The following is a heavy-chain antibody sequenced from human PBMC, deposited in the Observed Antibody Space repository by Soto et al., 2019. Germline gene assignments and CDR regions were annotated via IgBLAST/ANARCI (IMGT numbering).Heavy chain of an antibody. CDR2: IYNSGGT. D-gene: IGHD3-22*01. V-gene: IGHV4-59*01. CDR1: FGSISSYY. Sequence: PSETLSLPCTVCFGSISSYYWSWIRQSPGTGLEGIGHIYNSGGTNYNPSLKSRVIISVDTSKNQISLQLSSVTAADTAVYYCARDYYYDSRGHPGAYYYGMDVWGQGTTVTVSS. CDR3: ARDYYYDSRGHPGAYYYGMDV. J-gene: IGHJ6*02.